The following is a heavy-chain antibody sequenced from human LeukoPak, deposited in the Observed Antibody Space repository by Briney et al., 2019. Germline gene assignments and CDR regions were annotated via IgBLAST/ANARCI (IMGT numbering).Heavy chain of an antibody. V-gene: IGHV3-23*01. CDR2: ISGSGGST. D-gene: IGHD3-22*01. CDR1: GFTFSSYA. Sequence: SGGSLRLSCAASGFTFSSYAMSWVRQAPGKGLEWVSAISGSGGSTYYADSVKGRFTISRDNSKNTLYLQMNSLRAEDTAVYYCAKAHYYDSSGYSYYFDYWGQGTLVTVSS. J-gene: IGHJ4*02. CDR3: AKAHYYDSSGYSYYFDY.